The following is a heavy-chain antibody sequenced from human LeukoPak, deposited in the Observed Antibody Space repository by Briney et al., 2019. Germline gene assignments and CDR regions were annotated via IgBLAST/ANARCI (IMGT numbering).Heavy chain of an antibody. CDR1: GFTFSTYA. Sequence: GGSLRLSCVASGFTFSTYAMTWVRQAPGKGLEWVSAVSTTGTNTFFADSVKGRFTISRDNSKNTLYLQLNSLRADDTATYYCARDLGYSSTWSFGGQGTLVTVSS. J-gene: IGHJ4*02. CDR2: VSTTGTNT. D-gene: IGHD6-13*01. V-gene: IGHV3-23*01. CDR3: ARDLGYSSTWSF.